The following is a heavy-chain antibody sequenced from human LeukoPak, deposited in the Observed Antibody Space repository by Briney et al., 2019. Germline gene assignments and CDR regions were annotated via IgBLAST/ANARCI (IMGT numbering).Heavy chain of an antibody. Sequence: SETLSLICTVSGGSISSYYWSWIRQPPGKGLEWIGYIYYSGSTNYNPSLKSRVTISVDTSKNRFSLKLSSVTAADTAVYYCARDAGNYYYYGMDVWGQGTTVTVSS. CDR1: GGSISSYY. CDR2: IYYSGST. J-gene: IGHJ6*02. V-gene: IGHV4-59*01. CDR3: ARDAGNYYYYGMDV.